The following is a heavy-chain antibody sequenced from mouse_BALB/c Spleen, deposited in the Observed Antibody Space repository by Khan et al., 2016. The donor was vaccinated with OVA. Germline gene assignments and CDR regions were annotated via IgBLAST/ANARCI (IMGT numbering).Heavy chain of an antibody. CDR1: GFTFSSYG. CDR3: ARMARTIN. J-gene: IGHJ2*01. Sequence: EVELVESGGGLVQPGGSLKLSCAASGFTFSSYGMSWVRQTPDKSLELVATINSNGVSTYYPDIMKGRFLISRDTAKNTLYLQMSSLKAEDTAMYYCARMARTINWDQGTTLTVSS. CDR2: INSNGVST. V-gene: IGHV5-6-3*01.